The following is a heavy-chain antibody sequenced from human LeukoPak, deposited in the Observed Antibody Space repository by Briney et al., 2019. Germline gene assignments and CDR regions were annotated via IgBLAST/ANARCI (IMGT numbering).Heavy chain of an antibody. D-gene: IGHD4-11*01. Sequence: GGSLRLSCAASGFTFSSYWMHWARQAPGKGLMWVSRINSDGSRTTYADSVRGRFTISRDNAKSTLYLQMNSLRAEDTAVYYCARVRDDYTYFDCWGPGTLVTVSS. V-gene: IGHV3-74*01. CDR2: INSDGSRT. CDR1: GFTFSSYW. CDR3: ARVRDDYTYFDC. J-gene: IGHJ4*02.